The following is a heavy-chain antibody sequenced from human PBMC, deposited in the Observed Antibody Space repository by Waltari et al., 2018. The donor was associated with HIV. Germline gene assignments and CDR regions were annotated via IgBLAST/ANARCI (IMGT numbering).Heavy chain of an antibody. D-gene: IGHD3-10*01. CDR3: ARVKSPLWFGEVRPFFDY. CDR1: GGSIRSSSYY. J-gene: IGHJ4*02. Sequence: QLQLQESGPGLVKPSETLSLTCTVSGGSIRSSSYYWGWIRPPPGKGLEWIGSIYYSGSTYYNPSLKSRVTISVDTSKNQFSLKLSSVTAADTAVYYCARVKSPLWFGEVRPFFDYWGQGTLVTVSS. CDR2: IYYSGST. V-gene: IGHV4-39*07.